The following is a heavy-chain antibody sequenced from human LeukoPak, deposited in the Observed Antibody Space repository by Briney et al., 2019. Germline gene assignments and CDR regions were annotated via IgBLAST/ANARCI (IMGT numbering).Heavy chain of an antibody. V-gene: IGHV4-61*02. Sequence: PSETLSLTCTVSGGSISSGSYYWSWIRQPAGKGLEWIGRFYTSGSTNYNPSLKSRVTISVDTSKNQFSLKLSSVTAADTAVYYCAKGWYMDVWGKGTTVTISS. J-gene: IGHJ6*03. CDR2: FYTSGST. CDR1: GGSISSGSYY. D-gene: IGHD2-15*01. CDR3: AKGWYMDV.